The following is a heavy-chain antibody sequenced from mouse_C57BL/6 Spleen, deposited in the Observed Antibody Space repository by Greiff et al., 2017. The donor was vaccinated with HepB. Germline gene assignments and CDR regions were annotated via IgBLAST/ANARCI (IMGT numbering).Heavy chain of an antibody. Sequence: VHVKQSGPELVKPGASVKMSCKASGYTFTDYNMHWVKQSHGKSLEWIGYINPNNGGTSYNQKFKGKATLTVNKSSSTAYMELRSLTSEASAVYYCATNYYGSSYGYFDYWGQGTTLTVSS. V-gene: IGHV1-22*01. CDR3: ATNYYGSSYGYFDY. CDR2: INPNNGGT. D-gene: IGHD1-1*01. CDR1: GYTFTDYN. J-gene: IGHJ2*01.